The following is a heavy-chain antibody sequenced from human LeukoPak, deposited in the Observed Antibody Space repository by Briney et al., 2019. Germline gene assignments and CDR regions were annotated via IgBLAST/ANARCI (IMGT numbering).Heavy chain of an antibody. CDR2: IYSSGST. CDR1: GGSINSYY. Sequence: SETLSLTCTVSGGSINSYYWSWIRQPPGKGLEWIGYIYSSGSTNYNPSLKSRVTISVDTSKNQFSLKLSSVTAADTAVYYCARRMGGDYGHWFDPWGQGTLVTVSS. CDR3: ARRMGGDYGHWFDP. V-gene: IGHV4-59*08. J-gene: IGHJ5*02. D-gene: IGHD4-17*01.